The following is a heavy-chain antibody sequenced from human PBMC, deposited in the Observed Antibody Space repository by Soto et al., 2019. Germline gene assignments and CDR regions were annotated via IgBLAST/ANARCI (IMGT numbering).Heavy chain of an antibody. D-gene: IGHD6-6*01. CDR2: IYYSVST. CDR1: GGSISSSSYY. V-gene: IGHV4-39*01. Sequence: SETLSLTCTVSGGSISSSSYYWGWIRQPPGKGLEWIGSIYYSVSTYYNPSLKSRVTISVDTSKNQFSLKLSSVTAADTAVYYCARQGGYEAARTKKVDYWGQGTLVTASS. J-gene: IGHJ4*02. CDR3: ARQGGYEAARTKKVDY.